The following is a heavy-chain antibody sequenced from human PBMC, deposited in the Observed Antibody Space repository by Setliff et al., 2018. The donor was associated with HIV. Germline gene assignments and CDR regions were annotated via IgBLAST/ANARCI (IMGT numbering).Heavy chain of an antibody. CDR3: ARRADWFDL. Sequence: ASVKVSCKASGYTFTSFGISWVRQAPGQGLEWVGWMSDYNRNTEHAEKFRGRVTLTKDISTSTAYMELRSLRLDDTAVYYCARRADWFDLWGQGTLVTVSS. CDR1: GYTFTSFG. V-gene: IGHV1-18*01. CDR2: MSDYNRNT. J-gene: IGHJ5*02.